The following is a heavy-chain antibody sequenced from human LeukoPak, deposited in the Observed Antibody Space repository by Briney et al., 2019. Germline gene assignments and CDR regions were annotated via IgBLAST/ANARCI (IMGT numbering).Heavy chain of an antibody. CDR2: IYSGGST. D-gene: IGHD6-19*01. CDR1: EFSVGSNY. Sequence: GGSLRLSCAASEFSVGSNYMTWVRQAPGKGLEWVSLIYSGGSTYYADSVKGRFTISRDNAKNSLYLQMNSLRVEDTALYYCARDGGWYKRGLDHYYYYMDVWGKGTTVIVSS. CDR3: ARDGGWYKRGLDHYYYYMDV. J-gene: IGHJ6*03. V-gene: IGHV3-66*01.